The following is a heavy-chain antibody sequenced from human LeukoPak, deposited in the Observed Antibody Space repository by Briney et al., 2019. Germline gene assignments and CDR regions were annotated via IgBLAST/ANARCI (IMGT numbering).Heavy chain of an antibody. CDR3: ARDYGEWLVPSS. CDR1: GGSFSTYF. Sequence: PSETLSLTCAVYGGSFSTYFWSWIRQAPGKGLEWIGEIRQSGGTNYNPSLKSRFTISVDTSKNQFSLKLNSVTAADTAVYYCARDYGEWLVPSSWGQGTVVTVSS. D-gene: IGHD6-19*01. V-gene: IGHV4-34*01. J-gene: IGHJ5*02. CDR2: IRQSGGT.